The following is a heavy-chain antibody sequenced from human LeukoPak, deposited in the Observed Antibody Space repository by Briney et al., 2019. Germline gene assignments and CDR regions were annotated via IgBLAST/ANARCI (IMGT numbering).Heavy chain of an antibody. CDR3: ATQRGGYWQGAFDI. CDR1: GGTFSSYA. V-gene: IGHV1-69*06. Sequence: SVKVSCKASGGTFSSYAISWVRQAPGQGLEWMRRIIPIFGTANYAQKFQGRVTITADKSTSTAYMELSSLRSEDTAVYYCATQRGGYWQGAFDIWGQGTMVTVSS. J-gene: IGHJ3*02. CDR2: IIPIFGTA. D-gene: IGHD3-22*01.